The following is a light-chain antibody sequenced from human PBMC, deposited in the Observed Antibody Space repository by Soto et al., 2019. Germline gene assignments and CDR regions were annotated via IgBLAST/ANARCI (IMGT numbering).Light chain of an antibody. J-gene: IGKJ1*01. CDR2: WAS. CDR3: HHYYTTPPA. Sequence: IVMTQSPDSLAVSLGETATINCRSSQNVLYCSNNHNYVAWYQQKAGQPPKLLIYWASTRESGVPQRFSGSGSGTDFTLTISDLQAEDVAVYFCHHYYTTPPAFGQGTRVEVK. CDR1: QNVLYCSNNHNY. V-gene: IGKV4-1*01.